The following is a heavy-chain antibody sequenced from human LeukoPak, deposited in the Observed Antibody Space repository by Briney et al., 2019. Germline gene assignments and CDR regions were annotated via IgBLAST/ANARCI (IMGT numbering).Heavy chain of an antibody. V-gene: IGHV1-46*01. D-gene: IGHD1-26*01. J-gene: IGHJ5*02. CDR1: GYTFTGYY. CDR2: INPSGGST. CDR3: ARDNSVGDTAWWFDP. Sequence: ASVKVSCKASGYTFTGYYMHWVRQAPGQGLEWMGIINPSGGSTSYAQKFQGRVTMTRDTSTSTVYMELSSLRSEDTAVYYCARDNSVGDTAWWFDPWGQGTLVTVSS.